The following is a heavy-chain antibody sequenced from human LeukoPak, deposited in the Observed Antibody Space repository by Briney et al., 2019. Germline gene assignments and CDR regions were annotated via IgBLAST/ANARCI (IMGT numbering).Heavy chain of an antibody. Sequence: GGSLRLSCAASGFTFSSYDVSWVRQAPGKGLEFVSHISSNGATTYYADSVKGRFTISRDNSKNTLYLQMSSLRADDTAVYYCVKDRSIAAPNNDFFDSWGQGALVTVSS. J-gene: IGHJ4*02. CDR1: GFTFSSYD. D-gene: IGHD6-6*01. CDR2: ISSNGATT. CDR3: VKDRSIAAPNNDFFDS. V-gene: IGHV3-64D*06.